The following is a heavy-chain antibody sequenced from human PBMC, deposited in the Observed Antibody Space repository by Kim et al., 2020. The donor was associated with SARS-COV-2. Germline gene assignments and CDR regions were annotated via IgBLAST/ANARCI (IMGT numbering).Heavy chain of an antibody. D-gene: IGHD6-19*01. Sequence: GGSLRLSCAASGFTFSSYAMHWVRQAPGKGLEWVAVISYDGSNKYYADSVKGRFTISRDNSKNTLYLQMNSLRAEDTAVYYCARDFDIAVAGNVWGWFDPWGQGTLVTVSS. CDR3: ARDFDIAVAGNVWGWFDP. CDR1: GFTFSSYA. V-gene: IGHV3-30-3*01. J-gene: IGHJ5*02. CDR2: ISYDGSNK.